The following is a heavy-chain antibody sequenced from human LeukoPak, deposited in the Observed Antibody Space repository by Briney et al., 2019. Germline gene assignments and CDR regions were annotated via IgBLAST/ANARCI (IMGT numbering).Heavy chain of an antibody. CDR3: ARLDHLIAPAGTGDY. CDR1: GYTFTSYG. V-gene: IGHV7-4-1*02. J-gene: IGHJ4*02. D-gene: IGHD6-13*01. CDR2: MKTNTGNP. Sequence: ASVKVSCKGSGYTFTSYGMNWVRQAPGQGLEWMGWMKTNTGNPTYAQGFTGRCVVFLDTCFSTAYLQTSTLKAEDPALYYCARLDHLIAPAGTGDYWGQPTLVTLSS.